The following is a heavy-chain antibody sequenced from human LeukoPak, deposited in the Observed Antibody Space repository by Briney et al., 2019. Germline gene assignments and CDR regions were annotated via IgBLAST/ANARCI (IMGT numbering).Heavy chain of an antibody. J-gene: IGHJ3*02. D-gene: IGHD1-26*01. CDR1: GYSFTSYW. V-gene: IGHV5-10-1*01. CDR3: ARRRGRYSGDAFDI. Sequence: GESLKISYTGSGYSFTSYWITWVRQMPGKGLEWMGRIDPRDSYTNYNPSFQGHVTISADKSMSTAYLQWSSLKASDTAMYYCARRRGRYSGDAFDIWGQGTMVTVSS. CDR2: IDPRDSYT.